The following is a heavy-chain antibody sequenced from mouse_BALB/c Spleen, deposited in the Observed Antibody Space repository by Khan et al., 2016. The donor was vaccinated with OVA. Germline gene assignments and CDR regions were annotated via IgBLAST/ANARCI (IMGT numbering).Heavy chain of an antibody. CDR1: GYTFTTYT. Sequence: QTQLQQSGAELARPGASVKMSCKASGYTFTTYTMHWVKQRPGQGLEWIGYIDPSSAYTNYNQKFKDKATLTADKSSSTAYMQLSGLTSEDSAVYYCARYYYGYTYGFAYWGQGTLVTVSA. J-gene: IGHJ3*01. V-gene: IGHV1-4*01. D-gene: IGHD1-1*01. CDR3: ARYYYGYTYGFAY. CDR2: IDPSSAYT.